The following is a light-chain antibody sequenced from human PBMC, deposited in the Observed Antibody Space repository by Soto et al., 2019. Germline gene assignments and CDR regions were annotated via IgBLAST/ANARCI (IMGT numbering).Light chain of an antibody. CDR2: GAS. J-gene: IGKJ4*01. CDR3: QQYDSWPLT. CDR1: QSVYSN. Sequence: EIVMTQSPATLSVSPGEGATLSCRASQSVYSNLAWYQQKPGQAPRLLIYGASTRATGIPARFSGSGSGTEFTLTIRRLQSEDFAAYYCQQYDSWPLTFGGGTKVQIK. V-gene: IGKV3-15*01.